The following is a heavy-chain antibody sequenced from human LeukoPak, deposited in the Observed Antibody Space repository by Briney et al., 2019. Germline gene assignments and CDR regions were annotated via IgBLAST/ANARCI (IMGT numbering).Heavy chain of an antibody. Sequence: SGTLSLTCAVYGGSFSGCYWRWIRQPPGKGLEWIGEINHSGSTNYNPSLKSRVTISVDTSKNQMSLKMSSVTAADTAIYYCTITTGTTRGLMDYWGQGTLVTVSS. V-gene: IGHV4-34*01. CDR2: INHSGST. D-gene: IGHD1-1*01. J-gene: IGHJ4*02. CDR1: GGSFSGCY. CDR3: TITTGTTRGLMDY.